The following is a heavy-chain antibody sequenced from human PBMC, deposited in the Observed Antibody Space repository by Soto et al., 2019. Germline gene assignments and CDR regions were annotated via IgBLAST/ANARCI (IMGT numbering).Heavy chain of an antibody. CDR2: ISAYNGNT. Sequence: ASVKVSCKASGYTFTSYGISWVRQAPGQGLEWMGWISAYNGNTNYAQKLQGRVTITRDTSASTAYMELSSLRSEDTAVYYCARVIPRSYGDFDYWGQGTLVTVSS. J-gene: IGHJ4*02. CDR1: GYTFTSYG. CDR3: ARVIPRSYGDFDY. V-gene: IGHV1-18*01. D-gene: IGHD4-17*01.